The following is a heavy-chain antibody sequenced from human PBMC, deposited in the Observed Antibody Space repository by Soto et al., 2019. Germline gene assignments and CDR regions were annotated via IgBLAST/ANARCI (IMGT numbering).Heavy chain of an antibody. CDR3: ARKDKSGYFNWFDP. D-gene: IGHD3-22*01. CDR1: GYKFTSSW. J-gene: IGHJ5*02. V-gene: IGHV5-51*01. Sequence: GESLKISCRTSGYKFTSSWIAWVRQMPGKGLEWMGIIFPSDSDTRYSPSFQGQVTISADRSTSTVFLQWASLKASDTAVYFCARKDKSGYFNWFDPWGQGTMVTVSS. CDR2: IFPSDSDT.